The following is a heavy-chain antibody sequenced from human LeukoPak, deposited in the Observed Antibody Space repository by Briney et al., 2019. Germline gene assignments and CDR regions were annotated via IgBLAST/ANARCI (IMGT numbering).Heavy chain of an antibody. V-gene: IGHV3-21*01. Sequence: GGSLRLSCAASGFTVGSYSMNWVRQAPGKGLEWVSSISSSSSYIYYADSVKGRFTISRDNAKNSLYLQMNSLRAEDTAVYYCARDFPLGYHFDYWGQGTLVTVSS. CDR3: ARDFPLGYHFDY. D-gene: IGHD2-2*01. CDR1: GFTVGSYS. CDR2: ISSSSSYI. J-gene: IGHJ4*02.